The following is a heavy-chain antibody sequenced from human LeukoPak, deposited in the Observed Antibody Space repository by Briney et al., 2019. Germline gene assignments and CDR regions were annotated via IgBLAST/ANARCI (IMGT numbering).Heavy chain of an antibody. CDR2: IYSGGNT. V-gene: IGHV3-66*01. J-gene: IGHJ4*02. D-gene: IGHD4-17*01. CDR3: VYGDFVRTVNYFDY. CDR1: GFTVSSSY. Sequence: GGSLRLSCAASGFTVSSSYMSWVRQSPGKGLEWVSVIYSGGNTYYADSVQGRFTISRDNSKNILYLQMNTLRAEDTAVYYCVYGDFVRTVNYFDYWGQGTLVTVSS.